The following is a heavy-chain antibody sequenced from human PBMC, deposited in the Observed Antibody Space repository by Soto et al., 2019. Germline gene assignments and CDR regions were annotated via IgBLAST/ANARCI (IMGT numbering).Heavy chain of an antibody. Sequence: EVQLLESGGDLVQPGGSLSLSCAASGLPFTNYLMTWVRQAPGKGLEWVSSIDKSGGDTYYADSVKGRFTISRDNSKNTLYLQMNGLRAEDTALYYCAKDTYSRSWYFWGQGTLVTVSS. D-gene: IGHD2-2*01. CDR3: AKDTYSRSWYF. V-gene: IGHV3-23*05. CDR1: GLPFTNYL. CDR2: IDKSGGDT. J-gene: IGHJ4*02.